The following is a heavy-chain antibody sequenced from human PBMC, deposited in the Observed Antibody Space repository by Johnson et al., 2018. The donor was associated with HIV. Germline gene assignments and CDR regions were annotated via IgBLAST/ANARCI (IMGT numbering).Heavy chain of an antibody. V-gene: IGHV3-48*04. CDR1: GFTFSSYA. J-gene: IGHJ3*02. CDR3: ARGGGDDAFDI. CDR2: ISSSGSTI. D-gene: IGHD3-16*01. Sequence: VQLVESGGGVVQPGRSLRLSCAASGFTFSSYAMHWVRQAPGKGLEWVSYISSSGSTIYYADSVKGRFTISRDNAKNSLYLQMNSLRAEDTAVYYCARGGGDDAFDIWGQGTMVTVSS.